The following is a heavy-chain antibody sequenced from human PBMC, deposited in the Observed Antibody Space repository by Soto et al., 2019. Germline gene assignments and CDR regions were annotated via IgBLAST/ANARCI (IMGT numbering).Heavy chain of an antibody. CDR3: ASSIVGATRYYYYYYGMDV. CDR2: IWYDGSNK. Sequence: HPVGSLRLSCAASGFTFSSYGMHWVRQAPGKGLEWVAVIWYDGSNKYYADSVKGRFTISRDNSKNTLYLQMNSLRAEDTAVYYCASSIVGATRYYYYYYGMDVWGQGTTVTVSS. CDR1: GFTFSSYG. V-gene: IGHV3-33*01. D-gene: IGHD1-26*01. J-gene: IGHJ6*02.